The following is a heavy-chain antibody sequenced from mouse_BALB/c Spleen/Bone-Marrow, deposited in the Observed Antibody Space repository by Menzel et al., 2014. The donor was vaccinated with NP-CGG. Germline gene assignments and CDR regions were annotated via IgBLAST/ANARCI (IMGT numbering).Heavy chain of an antibody. CDR1: GFTFSSYG. D-gene: IGHD2-14*01. Sequence: DVMLVESGGGLVQPGGSLKLSCAASGFTFSSYGMSWVRQTPDKRLELVATINSNGGSTYYPDSVKGRFTISRDNAKNTLYLQMSSLKSEDTAMYYCARPYRYYFDCWGQGTTLTVSS. CDR3: ARPYRYYFDC. J-gene: IGHJ2*01. CDR2: INSNGGST. V-gene: IGHV5-6-3*01.